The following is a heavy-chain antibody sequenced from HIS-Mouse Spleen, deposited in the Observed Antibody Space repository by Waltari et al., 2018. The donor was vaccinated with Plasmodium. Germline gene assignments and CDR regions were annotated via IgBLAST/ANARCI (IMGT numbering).Heavy chain of an antibody. CDR3: ARVLGYKAAAGTFVEYFQH. D-gene: IGHD6-13*01. CDR1: GYTFTGYY. V-gene: IGHV1-2*02. J-gene: IGHJ1*01. Sequence: QVQLVQSGAEVKKPGASVKVSCKASGYTFTGYYMHWVRQARGQGLEWMGGINPNSGSTNEAQKFQGRVTRTSETSISTAYMELSRLRSDDTAVYYCARVLGYKAAAGTFVEYFQHWGQGTLVTVSS. CDR2: INPNSGST.